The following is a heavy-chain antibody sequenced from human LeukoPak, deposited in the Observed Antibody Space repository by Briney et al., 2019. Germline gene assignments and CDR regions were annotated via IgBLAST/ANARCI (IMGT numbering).Heavy chain of an antibody. D-gene: IGHD6-13*01. J-gene: IGHJ4*02. Sequence: GGSLRLSCAASGFTFSTFAMIWVRQPPGKGLEWVSSIFPSGGEIHYADSVRGRFTISRDNSKSTLSLQMNSLRAEDTALYYCARGSGSSWYFYFDYWGQGTLVTVSS. CDR3: ARGSGSSWYFYFDY. CDR2: IFPSGGEI. CDR1: GFTFSTFA. V-gene: IGHV3-23*01.